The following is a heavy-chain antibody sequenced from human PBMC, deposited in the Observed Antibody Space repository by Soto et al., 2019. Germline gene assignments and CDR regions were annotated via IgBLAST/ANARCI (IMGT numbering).Heavy chain of an antibody. CDR2: IYTSGST. J-gene: IGHJ6*02. V-gene: IGHV4-4*07. CDR1: GGSISSYY. Sequence: PSETLSLTCTVSGGSISSYYWSWIRQPAGKGLEWIGRIYTSGSTNYNPSLKSRVTMSVDTSKNQFSLKLSSVTAADTAVYYCARGKIAAAFNYGMDVWGQGTTVTVSS. D-gene: IGHD6-13*01. CDR3: ARGKIAAAFNYGMDV.